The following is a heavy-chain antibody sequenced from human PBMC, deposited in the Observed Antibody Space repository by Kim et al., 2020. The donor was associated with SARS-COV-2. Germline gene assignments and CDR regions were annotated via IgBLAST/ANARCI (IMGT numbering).Heavy chain of an antibody. D-gene: IGHD1-7*01. CDR1: GGTFSSYA. CDR3: ARHTLELPAFDY. J-gene: IGHJ4*02. V-gene: IGHV1-69*13. CDR2: IIPIFGTA. Sequence: ASVKVSCKASGGTFSSYAISWVRQAPGQGLEWMGGIIPIFGTANYAQKFQGRVTITADESTSTAYMELSSLRSEDTAVYYCARHTLELPAFDYWGQGTLVTVSS.